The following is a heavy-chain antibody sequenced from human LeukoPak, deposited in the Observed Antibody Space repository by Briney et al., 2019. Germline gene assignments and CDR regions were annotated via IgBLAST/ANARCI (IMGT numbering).Heavy chain of an antibody. CDR2: IYYSGST. D-gene: IGHD3-10*01. J-gene: IGHJ4*02. V-gene: IGHV4-31*03. CDR3: ARKPPLPYGSGSPRGYFDY. CDR1: GDSISSGGSF. Sequence: PSETLSLACTVSGDSISSGGSFWSWIRQHPGKGLEWIGYIYYSGSTYYNPSLKSRVTISLDTSKNQFSLKLSSVTAADTAVYYCARKPPLPYGSGSPRGYFDYWGQGTLVTVSS.